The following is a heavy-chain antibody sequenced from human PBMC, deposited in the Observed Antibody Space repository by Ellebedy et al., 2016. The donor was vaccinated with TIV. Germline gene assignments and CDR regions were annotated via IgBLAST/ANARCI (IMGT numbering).Heavy chain of an antibody. D-gene: IGHD5-12*01. V-gene: IGHV5-10-1*04. CDR2: IDPADSHT. J-gene: IGHJ3*02. CDR3: AIQLIYPYALDI. CDR1: GYDFTDYW. Sequence: GESLKISCKGSGYDFTDYWIAWVRQLPGKGLEWMGRIDPADSHTNYSPSFQGQVTISADRSINTAYLQWNSLKASETAMYYCAIQLIYPYALDIWGQGTMVTVSS.